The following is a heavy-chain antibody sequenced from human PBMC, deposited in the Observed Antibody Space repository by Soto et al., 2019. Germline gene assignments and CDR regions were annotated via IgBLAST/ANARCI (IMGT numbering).Heavy chain of an antibody. CDR1: GGSISSYY. J-gene: IGHJ5*02. Sequence: SETLSLTCTVSGGSISSYYLSWIRQPPGKGLEWIGYIYYSGSTNYNPSLKSRVTISVDTSKNQFSLKLSSVTAADTAVYYCARHRQWLPSNWFDPWGQGTLVTVSS. CDR2: IYYSGST. V-gene: IGHV4-59*08. D-gene: IGHD6-19*01. CDR3: ARHRQWLPSNWFDP.